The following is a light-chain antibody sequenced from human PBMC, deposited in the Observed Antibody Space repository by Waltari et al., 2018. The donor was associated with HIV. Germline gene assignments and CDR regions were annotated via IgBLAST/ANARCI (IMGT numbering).Light chain of an antibody. CDR1: QSIRSGY. J-gene: IGKJ2*01. Sequence: EIGLTQSPDILSLSPGERATLSCRASQSIRSGYLAWYQHKPGQAPRLLIYGESSRATGIPDRFSGSGSGTDFTLSINRLEAEDFAVYFCQQFYRPPYAFGQGTKLEIK. V-gene: IGKV3-20*01. CDR2: GES. CDR3: QQFYRPPYA.